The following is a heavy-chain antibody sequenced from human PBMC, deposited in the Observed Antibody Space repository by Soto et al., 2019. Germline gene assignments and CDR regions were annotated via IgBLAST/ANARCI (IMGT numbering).Heavy chain of an antibody. D-gene: IGHD5-12*01. CDR1: GGTFSSYT. V-gene: IGHV1-69*08. CDR2: IIPILVIA. Sequence: QVQLVQSGAEVKKPGSSVKVSCTASGGTFSSYTISWVRQALGQGLEWMGRIIPILVIANYAQKFQGRVTITADNSTSTAYMELSSLRSEDTAVYYCARDLGGHDPRPDYWGQGTLVTVSS. J-gene: IGHJ4*02. CDR3: ARDLGGHDPRPDY.